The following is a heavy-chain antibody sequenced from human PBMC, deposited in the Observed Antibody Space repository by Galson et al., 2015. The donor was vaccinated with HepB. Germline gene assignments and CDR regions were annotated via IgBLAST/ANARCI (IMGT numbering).Heavy chain of an antibody. V-gene: IGHV1-2*04. CDR3: ARGNEAVAGRGGDAFDI. CDR1: GYTFTGYY. D-gene: IGHD6-19*01. Sequence: SVKVSCKASGYTFTGYYMHWVRQAPGQGLEWMGWINPNSGGTNYAQKFQGWVTMTRDTSISTAYMELSRLRSDDTAVYYCARGNEAVAGRGGDAFDIWGQGTMVTVSS. CDR2: INPNSGGT. J-gene: IGHJ3*02.